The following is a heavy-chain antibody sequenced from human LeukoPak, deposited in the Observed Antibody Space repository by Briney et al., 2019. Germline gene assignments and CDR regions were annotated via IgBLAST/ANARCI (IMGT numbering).Heavy chain of an antibody. CDR1: GGTFSSYA. D-gene: IGHD6-13*01. V-gene: IGHV1-69*04. Sequence: SVKVSCKASGGTFSSYAISWVRQAPGQGLEWMGRITPILGIANYAQKFQGRVTITADKSTSTAYMELSSLRSEDTAVYYCARGVAAAKTYYFDYWGQGTLVTVSS. J-gene: IGHJ4*02. CDR2: ITPILGIA. CDR3: ARGVAAAKTYYFDY.